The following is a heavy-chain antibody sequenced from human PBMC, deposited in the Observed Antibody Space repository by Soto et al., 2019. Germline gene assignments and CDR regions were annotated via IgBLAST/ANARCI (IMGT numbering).Heavy chain of an antibody. CDR2: IYSGGST. D-gene: IGHD6-13*01. Sequence: GGSLRLSCAASGFTVSSNYMSWVRQAPGKGLEWVSVIYSGGSTYYADSVKGRFTISRDNSKNTLYLQMNSLRAEDTAVYYCARDMTGKGQQPQLGLYYYYGMDVWGQGTTVTVSS. J-gene: IGHJ6*02. CDR1: GFTVSSNY. V-gene: IGHV3-66*01. CDR3: ARDMTGKGQQPQLGLYYYYGMDV.